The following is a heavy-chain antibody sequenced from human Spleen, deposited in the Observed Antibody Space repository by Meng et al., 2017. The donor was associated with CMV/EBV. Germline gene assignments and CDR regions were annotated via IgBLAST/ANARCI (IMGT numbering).Heavy chain of an antibody. CDR3: ARHRDGSSWYSEPYFDY. V-gene: IGHV5-51*01. J-gene: IGHJ4*02. Sequence: GGSLRLSCKGSGYNFANYWIGWVRQMPGKGLEWMGIIYPGNSDYRYSPSFQGQVTVSADESINTACLQWSSLKASDTAMYYCARHRDGSSWYSEPYFDYWGQGTLVTVSS. CDR1: GYNFANYW. CDR2: IYPGNSDY. D-gene: IGHD6-13*01.